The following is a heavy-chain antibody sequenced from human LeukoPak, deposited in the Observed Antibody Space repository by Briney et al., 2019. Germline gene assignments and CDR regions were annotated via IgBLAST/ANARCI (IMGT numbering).Heavy chain of an antibody. J-gene: IGHJ3*02. CDR3: ARSRITIFGVVIIERAAFDI. V-gene: IGHV3-21*01. Sequence: PGGSLRLSCAASGFTFSSYSMNWVRQAPGKGLEWVSSISSSSSYIYYADSVKGRFTISRDNAKNSLYLQMNSLRAEDTAVYYCARSRITIFGVVIIERAAFDIWGQGTMVTVSS. CDR1: GFTFSSYS. D-gene: IGHD3-3*01. CDR2: ISSSSSYI.